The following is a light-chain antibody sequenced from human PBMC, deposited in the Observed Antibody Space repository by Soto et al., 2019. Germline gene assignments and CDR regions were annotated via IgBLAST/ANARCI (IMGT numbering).Light chain of an antibody. J-gene: IGKJ2*01. CDR2: GAS. Sequence: EIEMTQSPATLPVSPGDRATLSCRASQSVSTNLAWYQQKPGQAPRLLIYGASTRAPGFPARFTGSGSGTEFTLTIRSLQSDDFAVYYCQQYNDWPSNTFGKGTQLEIK. V-gene: IGKV3-15*01. CDR1: QSVSTN. CDR3: QQYNDWPSNT.